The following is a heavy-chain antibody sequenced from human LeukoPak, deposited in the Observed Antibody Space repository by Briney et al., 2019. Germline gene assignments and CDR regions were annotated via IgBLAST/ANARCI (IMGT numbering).Heavy chain of an antibody. Sequence: SETLTLTCTVSGGSISSGDYYWSWIRQPPGKGLEWIGYIYYSGSTYYNPSLKSRVTISVDTSRNQFSLKLTSVTAADTAVYYCAYSSRRSSFDYWGQGTLATVSS. CDR2: IYYSGST. CDR1: GGSISSGDYY. V-gene: IGHV4-30-4*01. J-gene: IGHJ4*02. D-gene: IGHD6-19*01. CDR3: AYSSRRSSFDY.